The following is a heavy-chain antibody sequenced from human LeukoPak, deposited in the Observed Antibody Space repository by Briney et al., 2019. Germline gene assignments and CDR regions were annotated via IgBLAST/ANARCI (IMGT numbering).Heavy chain of an antibody. V-gene: IGHV4-59*02. CDR1: GASVRSHY. D-gene: IGHD2-2*01. Sequence: PSQTLSLTCTVSGASVRSHYWSWIRQPPGKGLEWIGNVFHNGDSSFAPSLTSRVTMSVDTSKNQFSLNLNSVTAADTAVYYCASKPIVPASQGHYFDTWGQGSLVTVSS. CDR3: ASKPIVPASQGHYFDT. J-gene: IGHJ5*02. CDR2: VFHNGDS.